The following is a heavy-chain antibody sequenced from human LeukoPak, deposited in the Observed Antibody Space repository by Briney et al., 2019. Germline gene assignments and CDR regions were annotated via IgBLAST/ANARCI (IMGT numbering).Heavy chain of an antibody. CDR3: ASGPWYYYDSSGYFDY. CDR2: IYYSGST. D-gene: IGHD3-22*01. V-gene: IGHV4-59*01. Sequence: SETLSLTCTVSGGSISSYYWSWIRQPPGKGLEWIGYIYYSGSTNYNPSLKSRVTISVDTSKNQFSLKLSSVTAADTAVYYCASGPWYYYDSSGYFDYWGQGTLVTVSS. CDR1: GGSISSYY. J-gene: IGHJ4*02.